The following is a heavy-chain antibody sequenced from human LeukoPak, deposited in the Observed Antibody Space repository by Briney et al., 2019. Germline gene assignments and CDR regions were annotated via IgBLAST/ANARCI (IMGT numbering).Heavy chain of an antibody. D-gene: IGHD3-10*01. CDR2: IRGDGYDT. CDR1: GFTFSSYG. J-gene: IGHJ4*02. V-gene: IGHV3-74*01. Sequence: GWSLRLSCAASGFTFSSYGMQWVRQAPGKGLVWVSRIRGDGYDTNYADSVEGRFTISRDNARHTLYLQMNSLRADDTAVYYCASDRVLGSGSLDNWGQGTLVTVSS. CDR3: ASDRVLGSGSLDN.